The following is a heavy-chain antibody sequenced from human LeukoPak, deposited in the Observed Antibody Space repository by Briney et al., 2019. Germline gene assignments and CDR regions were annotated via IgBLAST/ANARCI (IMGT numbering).Heavy chain of an antibody. J-gene: IGHJ6*04. D-gene: IGHD3-22*01. V-gene: IGHV3-53*01. Sequence: PGGSLRLSCAASGFTFSSYSMNWARQAPGKGLEWVSVIYSTDKTNYADSVQGRFTISRDPSKNTVYLQMNSLRGEDTAVYYCAREIGYYFDNHSSRLRGRFDVWGTGTTVIVSS. CDR3: AREIGYYFDNHSSRLRGRFDV. CDR1: GFTFSSYS. CDR2: IYSTDKT.